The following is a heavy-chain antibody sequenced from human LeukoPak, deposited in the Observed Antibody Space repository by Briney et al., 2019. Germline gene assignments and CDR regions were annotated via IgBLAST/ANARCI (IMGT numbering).Heavy chain of an antibody. CDR2: INHSGST. V-gene: IGHV4-39*07. CDR1: GASISSGGYY. Sequence: SETLSLTCTVSGASISSGGYYWSWIRQPPGKGLEWIGEINHSGSTNYNPSLKSRVTISVDTSKNQFSLKLSSVTAADTAVYYCARGLTGNDYYYGMDVWGQGTTVTVSS. D-gene: IGHD1-20*01. J-gene: IGHJ6*02. CDR3: ARGLTGNDYYYGMDV.